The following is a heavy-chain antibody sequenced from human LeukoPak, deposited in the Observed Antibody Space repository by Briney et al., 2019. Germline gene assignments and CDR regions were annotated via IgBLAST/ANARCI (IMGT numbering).Heavy chain of an antibody. CDR3: ARFSSSSWYGNNWFDP. CDR1: GGSISSGGYY. J-gene: IGHJ5*02. D-gene: IGHD6-13*01. Sequence: SQTLSLTCTVSGGSISSGGYYWSWIRQPPGKGLEWIGYIYYSGSTNYNPSLKSRVTISVDTSKNQFSLKLSSVTAADTAVYYCARFSSSSWYGNNWFDPWGQGTLVTVSS. CDR2: IYYSGST. V-gene: IGHV4-61*08.